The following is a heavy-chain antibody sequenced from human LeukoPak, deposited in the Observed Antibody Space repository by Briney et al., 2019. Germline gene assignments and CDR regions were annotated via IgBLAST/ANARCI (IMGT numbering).Heavy chain of an antibody. J-gene: IGHJ4*02. CDR2: IYYSGST. Sequence: SETLSLTCTVSGGSISSYYWSWIRQPPGKGLEWIGYIYYSGSTNYNPSLKSRVTISVDTSKNQFSLKLSSVTAADTAVYYCARGPHYDYVWGSYRLTYVFDYWGQGTLVTVSS. CDR1: GGSISSYY. V-gene: IGHV4-59*12. CDR3: ARGPHYDYVWGSYRLTYVFDY. D-gene: IGHD3-16*02.